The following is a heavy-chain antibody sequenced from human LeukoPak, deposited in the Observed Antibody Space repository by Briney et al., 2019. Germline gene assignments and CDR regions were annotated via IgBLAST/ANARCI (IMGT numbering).Heavy chain of an antibody. CDR1: GLTFRNAW. Sequence: PGGSLRLSCAASGLTFRNAWLSWVRQAPGKGLEWLGRIKSKTEGGTTEYAAHVKGRFTISRDDSKTTLYLQVNSPKTDDTGVYYCTTDMGCSGTGCYTWGQGTLVTVSS. CDR3: TTDMGCSGTGCYT. CDR2: IKSKTEGGTT. J-gene: IGHJ4*02. D-gene: IGHD2-2*01. V-gene: IGHV3-15*01.